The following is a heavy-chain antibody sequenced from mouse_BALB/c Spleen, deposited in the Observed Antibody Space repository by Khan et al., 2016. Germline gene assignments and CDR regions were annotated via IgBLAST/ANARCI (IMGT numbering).Heavy chain of an antibody. Sequence: QVQLQQSGAELVRPGTSVKVSCKASGYAFTNYLIEWVKQRPGQGLEWLGVINPGCGGSNYNESFKVKAALTADIATSTAYMQLSSLTSDVSAVYCCARSDSYDVGNANWGRRTQDAVSA. CDR2: INPGCGGS. J-gene: IGHJ3*01. D-gene: IGHD2-12*01. CDR3: ARSDSYDVGNAN. V-gene: IGHV1-54*01. CDR1: GYAFTNYL.